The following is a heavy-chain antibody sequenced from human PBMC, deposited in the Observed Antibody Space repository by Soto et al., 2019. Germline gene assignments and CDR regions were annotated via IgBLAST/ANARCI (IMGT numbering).Heavy chain of an antibody. CDR2: INHSGST. Sequence: PSETLSLTCAVYGGSFSGYYWSWIRQPPGKGLEWIGEINHSGSTNYNPSLKSRVTISVDTSKNRFSLKLSSVTAADTAVYYCARVPVGWLNPYYYYGMDVWGQGTTVTVSS. V-gene: IGHV4-34*01. J-gene: IGHJ6*02. D-gene: IGHD6-19*01. CDR3: ARVPVGWLNPYYYYGMDV. CDR1: GGSFSGYY.